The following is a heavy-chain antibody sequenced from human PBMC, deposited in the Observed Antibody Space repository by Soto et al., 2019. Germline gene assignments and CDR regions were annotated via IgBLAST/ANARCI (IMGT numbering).Heavy chain of an antibody. V-gene: IGHV5-51*01. Sequence: PGESLKISCKGSGYSFTSYWIGWVRQMPGKGLEWMGIIYPGDSDTRYSPSFQGQVTISADKSISTAYLQWSSLKASDTAMYYCARQGSSASPYYYGMDVWGQGTTVTVSS. CDR1: GYSFTSYW. CDR3: ARQGSSASPYYYGMDV. D-gene: IGHD6-6*01. J-gene: IGHJ6*02. CDR2: IYPGDSDT.